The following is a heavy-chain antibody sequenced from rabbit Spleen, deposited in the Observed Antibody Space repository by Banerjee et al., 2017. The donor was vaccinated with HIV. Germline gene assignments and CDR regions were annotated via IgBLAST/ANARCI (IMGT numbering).Heavy chain of an antibody. CDR1: GFSFNSYYY. D-gene: IGHD5-1*01. CDR2: IITNSGNT. J-gene: IGHJ6*01. CDR3: ARDFAGNGIYGNL. V-gene: IGHV1S40*01. Sequence: QSLEESGGDLIKPEGSLTLTCTASGFSFNSYYYMCWVRQAPGKGLEWIGCIITNSGNTYYASWAKGRFTISKTSSTTVTLQMTSLTAADTATYFCARDFAGNGIYGNLWGQGTLVTVS.